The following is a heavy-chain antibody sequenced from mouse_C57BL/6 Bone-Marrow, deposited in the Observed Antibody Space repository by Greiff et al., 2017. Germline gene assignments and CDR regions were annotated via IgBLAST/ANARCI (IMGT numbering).Heavy chain of an antibody. V-gene: IGHV1-72*01. CDR1: GYTFTSYW. Sequence: QVQLQQSGAELVKPGASVKLSCKASGYTFTSYWMHWVKQRPGRGLEWIGRIDPNSGGTKYNEKLKSKATLTVDKPSSTAYMQLSSLTSEDSAVYYCAREGMTTVVGNWYFDVWGTGTTVTVSS. CDR3: AREGMTTVVGNWYFDV. J-gene: IGHJ1*03. CDR2: IDPNSGGT. D-gene: IGHD1-1*01.